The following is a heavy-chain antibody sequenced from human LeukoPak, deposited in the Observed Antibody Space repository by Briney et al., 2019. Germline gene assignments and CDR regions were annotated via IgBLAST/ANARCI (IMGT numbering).Heavy chain of an antibody. V-gene: IGHV3-7*01. CDR3: ARRGWLQQFDY. D-gene: IGHD5-24*01. J-gene: IGHJ4*02. CDR1: GFTFSTYW. CDR2: IKQDGSEK. Sequence: PGGSLRLSCAASGFTFSTYWMSWVRQAPGKRQEWVANIKQDGSEKYYVDSVKGRFTISKDNAKNSLYLQMNSLRAEDAAMYYCARRGWLQQFDYWGEGTLVTVSS.